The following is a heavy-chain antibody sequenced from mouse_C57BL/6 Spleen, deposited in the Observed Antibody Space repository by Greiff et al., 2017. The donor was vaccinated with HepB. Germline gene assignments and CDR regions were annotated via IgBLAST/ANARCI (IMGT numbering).Heavy chain of an antibody. CDR1: GYAFSSYW. D-gene: IGHD2-3*01. J-gene: IGHJ2*01. Sequence: QVQLQQSGAELVKPGASVKISCTASGYAFSSYWLNWVKQRPGKGLEWIGQIYPGDGDTNYNGKFKGKSTLTAAKSSSTAYMQHSSLTSEDSAVYFCARDEGWLLRYFDYWGQGTTLTVSS. CDR3: ARDEGWLLRYFDY. V-gene: IGHV1-80*01. CDR2: IYPGDGDT.